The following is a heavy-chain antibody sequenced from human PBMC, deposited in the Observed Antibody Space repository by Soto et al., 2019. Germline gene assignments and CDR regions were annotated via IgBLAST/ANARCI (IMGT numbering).Heavy chain of an antibody. D-gene: IGHD3-10*01. CDR1: RGSQSSGSYD. J-gene: IGHJ4*02. CDR2: IFYTGST. V-gene: IGHV4-61*01. Sequence: TSERLSLTCTLSRGSQSSGSYDWSWTRQPPGKGLEWIGYIFYTGSTNYAHSFKSRVTMSVDTSKSQFSLKLSSVTAADTAMYYCARLLYYNGSGSYQYFDFWGQGTLVTVSS. CDR3: ARLLYYNGSGSYQYFDF.